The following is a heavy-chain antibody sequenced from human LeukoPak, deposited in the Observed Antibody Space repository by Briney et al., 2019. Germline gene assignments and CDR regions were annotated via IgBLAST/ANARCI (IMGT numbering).Heavy chain of an antibody. CDR2: ITPIFGTA. CDR1: GGTFSSHA. D-gene: IGHD1-14*01. Sequence: SVKVSCKASGGTFSSHAISWVRQAPGQGLEWMGGITPIFGTAKYAQKFQGRVTITADESTSTAYMELSSLRSEDTAVYYCARDSSEFRSLIPHWGQGTLVTVSS. CDR3: ARDSSEFRSLIPH. J-gene: IGHJ1*01. V-gene: IGHV1-69*13.